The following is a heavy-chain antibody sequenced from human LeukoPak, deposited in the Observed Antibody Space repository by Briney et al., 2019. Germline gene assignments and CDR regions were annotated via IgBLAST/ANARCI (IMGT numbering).Heavy chain of an antibody. CDR1: GFTFRSYW. V-gene: IGHV3-74*01. CDR3: ARVEVATTATKPDY. Sequence: PGGSLRLSCAASGFTFRSYWMHWVRQAPGKGLVWVSRINSDGSSTSYADSVKGRFTISRDNAKNTLYLQMNSLRAEDTALYYCARVEVATTATKPDYWGQGTLVTVSS. CDR2: INSDGSST. D-gene: IGHD1-1*01. J-gene: IGHJ4*02.